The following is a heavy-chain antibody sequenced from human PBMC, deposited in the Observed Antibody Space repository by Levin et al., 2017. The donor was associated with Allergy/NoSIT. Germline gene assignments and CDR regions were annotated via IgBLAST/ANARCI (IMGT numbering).Heavy chain of an antibody. D-gene: IGHD2-2*02. J-gene: IGHJ4*02. Sequence: LSLTCAGSGFTFSEYNMNWIRQTPGKGLEWLSFIRSSGDTMYYADSLKGRFTISRDNAKNSVFLQISSLRPEDSAVYYCATGRVPTYPFDFWGQGTLVTVAS. CDR2: IRSSGDTM. CDR1: GFTFSEYN. CDR3: ATGRVPTYPFDF. V-gene: IGHV3-11*01.